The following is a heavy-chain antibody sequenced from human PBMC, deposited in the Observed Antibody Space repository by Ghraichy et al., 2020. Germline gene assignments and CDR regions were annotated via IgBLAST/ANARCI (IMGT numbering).Heavy chain of an antibody. J-gene: IGHJ4*02. V-gene: IGHV3-30*03. CDR2: MSTDGKTK. D-gene: IGHD1-26*01. Sequence: LSLTCAASGFTFSRYGMHWVRQAPGKGLVWVALMSTDGKTKYYEDSVRGRFTISRDNSKNTLFLQMNSLRAEDTAMYYCARGEDGSPDFWGQGTLVTVSS. CDR1: GFTFSRYG. CDR3: ARGEDGSPDF.